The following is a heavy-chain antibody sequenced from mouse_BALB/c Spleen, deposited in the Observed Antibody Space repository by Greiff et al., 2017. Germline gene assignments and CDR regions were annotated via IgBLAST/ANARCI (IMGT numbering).Heavy chain of an antibody. J-gene: IGHJ1*01. D-gene: IGHD2-12*01. Sequence: QVQLQQSGPGLVQPSQSLSITCKVSGFSLTSYGVHWVRQSPGKGLEWLGVIWSGGSTDYNAAFISRLSISKDNSKSQVFFKMNSLQADDTAIYYCARSLRLRYFDVWGAGTTVTVSS. CDR3: ARSLRLRYFDV. V-gene: IGHV2-4-1*01. CDR2: IWSGGST. CDR1: GFSLTSYG.